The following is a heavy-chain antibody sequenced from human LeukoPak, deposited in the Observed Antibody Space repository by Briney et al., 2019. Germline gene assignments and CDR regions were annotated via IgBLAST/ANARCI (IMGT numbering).Heavy chain of an antibody. D-gene: IGHD3-3*01. CDR2: IANGGST. CDR3: VQRSGALDY. Sequence: GGSLRLSCSASGFTFSSYGMHWVRQAPGKGLEAVSAIANGGSTYYADSVKGRFTISRDNSKNTLYLQMSSLRAEDTAVYYCVQRSGALDYWGQGTLVIVSS. J-gene: IGHJ4*02. CDR1: GFTFSSYG. V-gene: IGHV3-64D*09.